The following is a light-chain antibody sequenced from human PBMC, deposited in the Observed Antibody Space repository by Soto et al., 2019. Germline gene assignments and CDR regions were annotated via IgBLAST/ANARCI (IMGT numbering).Light chain of an antibody. J-gene: IGLJ3*02. Sequence: QSVLTQPPSASGSPGQSVTISCTGTSSDVGGYNYVSWYQQHPGKAPKLMIHEVSRRPSGVPDRFSGSKSGNTASLTVSGLQAEDEADYYCSSYAGNNIVRVFGGGTKLTVL. V-gene: IGLV2-8*01. CDR2: EVS. CDR1: SSDVGGYNY. CDR3: SSYAGNNIVRV.